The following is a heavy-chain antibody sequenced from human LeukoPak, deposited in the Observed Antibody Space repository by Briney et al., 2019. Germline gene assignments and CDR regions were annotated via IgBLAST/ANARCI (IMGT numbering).Heavy chain of an antibody. CDR3: ARDYHCSGGSFYLANDY. CDR2: IKQDGSEK. CDR1: GFTFSSYW. J-gene: IGHJ4*02. Sequence: GGSLRLSCAASGFTFSSYWMSWVRQAPGKGLEWVANIKQDGSEKYYVDSVKGRFTISRDNAKNSLYLQMNSLRAEDTAVYYCARDYHCSGGSFYLANDYWGQGTLVTVSS. V-gene: IGHV3-7*01. D-gene: IGHD2-15*01.